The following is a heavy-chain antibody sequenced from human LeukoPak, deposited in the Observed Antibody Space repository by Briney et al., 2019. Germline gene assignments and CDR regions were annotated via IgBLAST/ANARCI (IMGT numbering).Heavy chain of an antibody. CDR1: GGSISSGGYS. J-gene: IGHJ4*02. Sequence: SETLSLTCAVSGGSISSGGYSWSWIRQPPGKGLEWIGYIYHSGSTYYNPSLKSRVTISVDRSKNQFSLKLSSVTAADTAVYYCARGGGSYRNYPNFDYGGQETLVTVSS. CDR2: IYHSGST. D-gene: IGHD4-11*01. V-gene: IGHV4-30-2*01. CDR3: ARGGGSYRNYPNFDY.